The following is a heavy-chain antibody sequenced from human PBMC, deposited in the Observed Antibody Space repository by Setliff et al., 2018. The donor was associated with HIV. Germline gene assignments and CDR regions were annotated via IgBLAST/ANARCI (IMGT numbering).Heavy chain of an antibody. CDR3: VEDVSWAAS. Sequence: GGSLRLSCAVSGFTVSGSGMHWVRQAPGKGLEWVATMSLGAGGQYYRDSVRGRFTISRDPSKNTLFLQMDSLRGDDTAVYYCVEDVSWAASWGQGTLVTVSS. CDR1: GFTVSGSG. CDR2: MSLGAGGQ. V-gene: IGHV3-30*18. J-gene: IGHJ5*02. D-gene: IGHD2-15*01.